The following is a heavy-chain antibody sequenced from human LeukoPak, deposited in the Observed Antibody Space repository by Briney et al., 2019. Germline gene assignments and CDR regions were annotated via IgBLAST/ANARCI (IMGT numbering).Heavy chain of an antibody. J-gene: IGHJ4*02. CDR1: GFTFSSYS. D-gene: IGHD6-19*01. CDR2: ISSSSSYI. V-gene: IGHV3-21*01. Sequence: PGGSLRLSCAASGFTFSSYSMNWVRQAPGKGLEWVSYISSSSSYIYYADSVKGRFTISRDNAKSSLYLQMNSLRAEDTAVYYCLAVAEYRSLQPYWGQGTLVTVSS. CDR3: LAVAEYRSLQPY.